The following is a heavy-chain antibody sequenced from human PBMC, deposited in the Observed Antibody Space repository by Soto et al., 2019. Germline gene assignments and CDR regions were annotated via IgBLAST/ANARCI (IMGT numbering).Heavy chain of an antibody. D-gene: IGHD3-22*01. CDR2: ISAYNGNT. CDR1: GYTFTSYG. CDR3: ARAEATWFRGVYYYDSSGYRLDP. J-gene: IGHJ5*02. Sequence: GASVKVSCKASGYTFTSYGISCVRQAPGQGLEWMGWISAYNGNTNYAQKLQGRVTMTTDTSTSTAYMELRSLRSDDTAVYYCARAEATWFRGVYYYDSSGYRLDPWGQGTLVTVSS. V-gene: IGHV1-18*04.